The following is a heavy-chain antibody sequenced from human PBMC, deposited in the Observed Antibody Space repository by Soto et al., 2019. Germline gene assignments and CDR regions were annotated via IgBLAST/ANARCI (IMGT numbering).Heavy chain of an antibody. D-gene: IGHD2-15*01. V-gene: IGHV4-34*01. Sequence: QVQLQQWGAGLLKPSETLSLTCAVYGGSFSGYYWSWIRQPPGKGLEWIGEINHSGSTNYNPSLKSRVTISVDTSKNQFSLKLSSVTAADTAVYYCARDGENCSGGSCPKVGWFDPWGQGTLVTVSS. CDR2: INHSGST. CDR1: GGSFSGYY. CDR3: ARDGENCSGGSCPKVGWFDP. J-gene: IGHJ5*02.